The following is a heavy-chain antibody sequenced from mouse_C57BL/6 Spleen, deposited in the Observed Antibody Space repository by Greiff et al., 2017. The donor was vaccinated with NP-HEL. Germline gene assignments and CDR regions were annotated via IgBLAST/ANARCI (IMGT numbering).Heavy chain of an antibody. V-gene: IGHV5-6*01. CDR2: ISSGGSYT. J-gene: IGHJ1*03. CDR1: GFTFSSYG. CDR3: ARHDAANWYFDV. D-gene: IGHD2-3*01. Sequence: EVKVVESGGDLVKPGGSLKLSCAASGFTFSSYGMSWVRQTPDKRLEWVATISSGGSYTYYPDSVKGRFTISRDNAKNTLYLQMSSLKSEDTAMYYCARHDAANWYFDVWGTGTTVTVSS.